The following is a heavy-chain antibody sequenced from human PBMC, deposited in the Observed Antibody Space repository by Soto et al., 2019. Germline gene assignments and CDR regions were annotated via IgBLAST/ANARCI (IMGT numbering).Heavy chain of an antibody. J-gene: IGHJ4*01. CDR1: GYTFTSYG. CDR3: ARGPPHYYDSSGSTVDV. V-gene: IGHV1-18*04. CDR2: ISAYNGNT. Sequence: ASVKVSCKASGYTFTSYGISWVRQAPGQGLEWMGWISAYNGNTNYAQKLQGRVTMTTDTSTSTAYMELRSLRSDDTAVYYCARGPPHYYDSSGSTVDVWGQGTLVTVSS. D-gene: IGHD3-22*01.